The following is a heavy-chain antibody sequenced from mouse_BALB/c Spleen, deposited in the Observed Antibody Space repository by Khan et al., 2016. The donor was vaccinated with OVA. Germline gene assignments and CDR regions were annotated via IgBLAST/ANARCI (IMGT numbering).Heavy chain of an antibody. V-gene: IGHV3-2*02. CDR2: INYSGNT. Sequence: VPRKQAGPGLVKPAQSLSLTCTVTGYSINSEYAWNWIRQFPGNKLEWMGYINYSGNTRFNPSLKSRTSITRDTSKNQFFLQLNSVTTEDTATYYCARKDYYDYDPFPYWGQGTLVTVSA. J-gene: IGHJ3*01. D-gene: IGHD2-4*01. CDR1: GYSINSEYA. CDR3: ARKDYYDYDPFPY.